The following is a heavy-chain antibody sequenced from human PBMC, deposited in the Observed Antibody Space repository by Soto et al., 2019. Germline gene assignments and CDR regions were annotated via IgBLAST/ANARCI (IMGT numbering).Heavy chain of an antibody. CDR3: ARAGQIAAYIWA. Sequence: ASVKVSCKASEYTFTSYDINWVRQASGQGLEWMGWMNPNTGHTGYAQNFQGRVTMTRDTSISTAYMELSSLRSEDTAVYYCARAGQIAAYIWAWGQGTLVTVSS. CDR2: MNPNTGHT. J-gene: IGHJ5*02. CDR1: EYTFTSYD. V-gene: IGHV1-8*01. D-gene: IGHD6-13*01.